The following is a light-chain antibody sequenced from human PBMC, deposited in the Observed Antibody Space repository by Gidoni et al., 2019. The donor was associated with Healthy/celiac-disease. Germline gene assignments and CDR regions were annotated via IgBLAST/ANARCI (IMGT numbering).Light chain of an antibody. CDR2: EVS. Sequence: QSALTQPASVSGAPGQSITISCTGTSSDVGGYNYVSWYQQHPGKAPKLMIYEVSNRPSGVSNRFSGSKSGNTASLPISGLQAEDEADYSCSSYTSSSTLSVFGTGTKVTVL. CDR3: SSYTSSSTLSV. V-gene: IGLV2-14*01. CDR1: SSDVGGYNY. J-gene: IGLJ1*01.